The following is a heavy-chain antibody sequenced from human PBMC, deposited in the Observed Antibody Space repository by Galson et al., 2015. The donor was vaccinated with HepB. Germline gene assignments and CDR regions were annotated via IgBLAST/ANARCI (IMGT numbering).Heavy chain of an antibody. CDR1: GGTFSSYA. CDR2: IIPIFGTA. CDR3: ARASVVVIARPSYNWFDP. V-gene: IGHV1-69*13. Sequence: QSGAEVKKPGASVKVSCKASGGTFSSYAISWVRQAPGQGLEWMGGIIPIFGTANYAQKFQGRVTITADESTSTAYMELSSLRSEDTAVYYCARASVVVIARPSYNWFDPWGQGTLVTVSS. D-gene: IGHD2-21*01. J-gene: IGHJ5*02.